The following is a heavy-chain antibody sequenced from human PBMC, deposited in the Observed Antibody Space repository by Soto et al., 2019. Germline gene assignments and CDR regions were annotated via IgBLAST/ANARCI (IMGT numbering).Heavy chain of an antibody. CDR3: ARAEGYSISGGRFDP. D-gene: IGHD5-12*01. Sequence: QVQLQESGPGLVKPSQTLSLTCTVSGGSISSGAYFWSWIRQHPGRGLEWIGYIYYRGSTYYNPSRKSRLSISVDTSKNQFSLYLTSVTAAETAMYYCARAEGYSISGGRFDPWGHGILVTVSS. CDR1: GGSISSGAYF. CDR2: IYYRGST. V-gene: IGHV4-31*03. J-gene: IGHJ5*02.